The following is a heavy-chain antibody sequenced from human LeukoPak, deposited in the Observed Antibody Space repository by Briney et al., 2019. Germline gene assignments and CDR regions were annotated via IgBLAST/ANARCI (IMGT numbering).Heavy chain of an antibody. V-gene: IGHV3-30*18. CDR1: GFTFSSYG. CDR2: ISYDGSNK. J-gene: IGHJ5*02. D-gene: IGHD6-13*01. Sequence: GGSLRLSCAASGFTFSSYGMHWVRQAPDKGLEWVAVISYDGSNKYYADSVKGRFTISRDNSKNTLYLQMNSLRAEDTAVYYCAKDSSSWFDPWGQGTLVTVSS. CDR3: AKDSSSWFDP.